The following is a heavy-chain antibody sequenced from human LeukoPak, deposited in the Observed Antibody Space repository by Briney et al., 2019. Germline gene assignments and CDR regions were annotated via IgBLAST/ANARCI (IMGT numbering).Heavy chain of an antibody. CDR3: AKDSFRYCSSTSCYDFDY. CDR2: VSNSGDTT. CDR1: GFTFSTYG. V-gene: IGHV3-23*01. Sequence: PGGSLRLSCVASGFTFSTYGMIWVRQAPGKGPEWVSLVSNSGDTTNYADSVKGRFTISRDNSKNTLYLQMNSLRAEDTAVYYCAKDSFRYCSSTSCYDFDYWGRGTLVTVSS. D-gene: IGHD2-2*01. J-gene: IGHJ4*02.